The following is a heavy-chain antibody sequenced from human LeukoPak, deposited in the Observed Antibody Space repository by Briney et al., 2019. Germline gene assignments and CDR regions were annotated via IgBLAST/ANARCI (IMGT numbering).Heavy chain of an antibody. Sequence: GESLKICCEGSGYRFSSYWIGWVRQMPGKGLEWMGIIYPGDSETRYSPSFQGQVTISADKSISTAYLQWSSLKASDTAMYYCVRALGYCSSGSCYYYDYWGQGTLVTVSS. CDR1: GYRFSSYW. V-gene: IGHV5-51*01. CDR2: IYPGDSET. D-gene: IGHD2-15*01. J-gene: IGHJ4*02. CDR3: VRALGYCSSGSCYYYDY.